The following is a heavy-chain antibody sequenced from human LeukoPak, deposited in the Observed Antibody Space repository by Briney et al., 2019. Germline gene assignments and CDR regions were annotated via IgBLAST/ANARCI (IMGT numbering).Heavy chain of an antibody. Sequence: SETLSLTCAVSGYSISSGYHWGWIRQPPGKGLEWIGSIYHSGSTYYNPSLKSRVTISVDTSKNQFSLKLSSVTAADTAVYYCARMGDYYDSSGYYWVYWGQGTLVTVSS. CDR1: GYSISSGYH. J-gene: IGHJ4*02. CDR3: ARMGDYYDSSGYYWVY. CDR2: IYHSGST. D-gene: IGHD3-22*01. V-gene: IGHV4-38-2*01.